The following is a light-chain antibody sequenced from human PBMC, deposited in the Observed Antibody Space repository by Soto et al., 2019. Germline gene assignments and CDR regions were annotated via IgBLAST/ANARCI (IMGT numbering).Light chain of an antibody. Sequence: QSVLTQPASVSGSPGQSITISCTGSSSDIGHYHFVSWYQQHPGKAPKLMIYDVNNRPSGVSNRFSGSKSGNTASLTISGLQAEDEADYFCVSYTSSSTPYVFGAGTKLTVL. CDR1: SSDIGHYHF. V-gene: IGLV2-14*01. CDR2: DVN. CDR3: VSYTSSSTPYV. J-gene: IGLJ1*01.